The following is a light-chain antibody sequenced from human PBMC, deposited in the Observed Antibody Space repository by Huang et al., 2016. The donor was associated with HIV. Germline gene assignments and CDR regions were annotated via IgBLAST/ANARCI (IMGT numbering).Light chain of an antibody. CDR1: QSVLYSDGDTY. CDR3: MQATHWPVT. CDR2: EAS. J-gene: IGKJ4*01. Sequence: VVLTQSPPLLSVTLGQPASISCKSSQSVLYSDGDTYLNWFHQRPGQSPRRLIYEASIRDSGVPDRFSGSGSGTDFTLEISRVEAEDVGVYYCMQATHWPVTFGGGTTVEIK. V-gene: IGKV2-30*01.